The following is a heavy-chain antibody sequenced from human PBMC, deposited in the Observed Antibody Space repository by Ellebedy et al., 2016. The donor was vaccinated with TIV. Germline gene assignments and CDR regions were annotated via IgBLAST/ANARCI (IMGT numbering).Heavy chain of an antibody. CDR2: IIPIFGTA. CDR1: GGTFSSYA. J-gene: IGHJ6*02. Sequence: SVKVSCXASGGTFSSYAISWVRQAPGQGLEWMGGIIPIFGTANYAQKFQGRVTITADESTSTAYMELSSLRSEDTAVYYCVILVVATTSGYYYYGMDVWGQGTTVTVSS. CDR3: VILVVATTSGYYYYGMDV. V-gene: IGHV1-69*13. D-gene: IGHD5-12*01.